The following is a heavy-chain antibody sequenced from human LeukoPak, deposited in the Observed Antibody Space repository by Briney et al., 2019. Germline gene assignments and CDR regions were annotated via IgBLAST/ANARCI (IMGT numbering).Heavy chain of an antibody. Sequence: GESLKISCEASGYTFTHQWIGWVRQLPGTGLEWVGIIYPRDSDTIYSPSFQGHVTISADTSINTAYLEWRSLEASDTAMYYCARHSDVVGAIWGQGTQVTVSS. CDR3: ARHSDVVGAI. V-gene: IGHV5-51*01. CDR2: IYPRDSDT. D-gene: IGHD3-16*01. J-gene: IGHJ4*02. CDR1: GYTFTHQW.